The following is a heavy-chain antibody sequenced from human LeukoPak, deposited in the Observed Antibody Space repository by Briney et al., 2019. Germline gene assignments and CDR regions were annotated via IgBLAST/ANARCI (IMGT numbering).Heavy chain of an antibody. Sequence: ASVKVSCKASGYTFTGYYMHWVRQAPGQGLEWMGWVSAYNGNTNYAQKLQGRVTMTTDTSTSTAYMELRSLRSDDTAVYYCASGYYDRSGAGGTIGAFDIWGQGTMVTVSS. CDR1: GYTFTGYY. D-gene: IGHD3-22*01. J-gene: IGHJ3*02. CDR2: VSAYNGNT. V-gene: IGHV1-18*04. CDR3: ASGYYDRSGAGGTIGAFDI.